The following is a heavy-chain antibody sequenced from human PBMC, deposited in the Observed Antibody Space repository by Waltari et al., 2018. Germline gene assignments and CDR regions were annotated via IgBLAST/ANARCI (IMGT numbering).Heavy chain of an antibody. V-gene: IGHV3-72*01. D-gene: IGHD1-26*01. CDR3: AQYYVGF. J-gene: IGHJ4*02. CDR1: VFPFSDPF. Sequence: ELQLVESGGDLVQPGGSLILSCAASVFPFSDPFMDWVRQAPGKGLEWVGRIKNRAHHYTTEYAASVRGRFNISRDDSKNLLYLQMNSLTTMDTAVYYCAQYYVGFWGPGSVVTVSS. CDR2: IKNRAHHYTT.